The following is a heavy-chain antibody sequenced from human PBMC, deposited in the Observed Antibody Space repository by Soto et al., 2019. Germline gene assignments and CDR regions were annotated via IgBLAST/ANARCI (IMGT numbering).Heavy chain of an antibody. J-gene: IGHJ4*02. D-gene: IGHD2-21*02. CDR2: INAGDGNT. CDR3: ARSIVVVTALDY. Sequence: VQLVQSGAAEKKPGASVKVSCKASGYPFTSYARHWVSQSPGPRPKWMGWINAGDGNTKYSQKFQGRVTITRDTSASTAYMELSSLRSEDTAVYYCARSIVVVTALDYWGQGTLVTVSS. V-gene: IGHV1-3*05. CDR1: GYPFTSYA.